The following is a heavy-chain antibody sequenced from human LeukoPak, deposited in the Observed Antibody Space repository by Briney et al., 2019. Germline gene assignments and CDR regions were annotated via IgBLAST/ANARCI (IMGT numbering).Heavy chain of an antibody. J-gene: IGHJ4*02. CDR1: GFTFSSYA. D-gene: IGHD3-3*01. CDR2: ISGSGGGT. V-gene: IGHV3-23*01. Sequence: GGSLRLSCAASGFTFSSYAMSWVRQAPEKGLEWVSTISGSGGGTYYADSVKGRFTISRDNSKNTLYLQMSSLRAEDTAVYYCVMRSGAPFDYDFLILFDYWGQGTLVTVSS. CDR3: VMRSGAPFDYDFLILFDY.